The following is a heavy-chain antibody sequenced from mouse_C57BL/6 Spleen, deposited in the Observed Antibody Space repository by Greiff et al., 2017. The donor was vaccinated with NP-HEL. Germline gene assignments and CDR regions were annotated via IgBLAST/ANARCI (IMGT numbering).Heavy chain of an antibody. CDR3: ARSSDTTVVDYYAMDY. J-gene: IGHJ4*01. V-gene: IGHV1-82*01. Sequence: QVQLQQSGPELVKPGASVKISCKASGYAFSSSWMNWVKQRPGKGLEWIGRIYPGDGDTNYNGKFKGKATLTADKSSSTAYMQLSSLTSADSAVYFCARSSDTTVVDYYAMDYWGQGTSVTVSS. CDR1: GYAFSSSW. CDR2: IYPGDGDT. D-gene: IGHD1-1*01.